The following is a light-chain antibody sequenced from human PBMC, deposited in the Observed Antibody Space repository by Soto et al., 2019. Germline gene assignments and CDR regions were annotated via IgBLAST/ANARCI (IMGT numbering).Light chain of an antibody. J-gene: IGKJ1*01. CDR3: QQYGGSAPWT. CDR1: QTVNNNY. CDR2: GAS. Sequence: EIVLTQPPGPLSVSPGDRVTLSCRASQTVNNNYLARYQQKPGQAPRLLIYGASTPATGTPARFSGSGSGTHFTLTVSRLEPEDFAVYYCQQYGGSAPWTFGPGTKVDMK. V-gene: IGKV3-20*01.